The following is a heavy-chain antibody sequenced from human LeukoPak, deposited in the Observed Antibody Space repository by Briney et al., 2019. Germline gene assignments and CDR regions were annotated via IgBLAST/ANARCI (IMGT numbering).Heavy chain of an antibody. Sequence: PGGSLRLSCAASGITLSNYGMSWVRQAPGKGLEWVAGISDGGGSRNYADSVKGRFTLSRDDSRNTVYLQLNNLRVEDTAIYYCAKANWVSNADAVWWGQGPQVTVSS. CDR1: GITLSNYG. CDR2: ISDGGGSR. V-gene: IGHV3-23*01. D-gene: IGHD1-1*01. J-gene: IGHJ4*02. CDR3: AKANWVSNADAVW.